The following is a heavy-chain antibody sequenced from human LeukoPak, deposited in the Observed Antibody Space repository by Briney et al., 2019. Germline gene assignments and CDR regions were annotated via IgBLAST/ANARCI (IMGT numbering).Heavy chain of an antibody. V-gene: IGHV3-7*01. Sequence: PGGSLRLSCAASGFTFSMYWMTWVRQAPGKGLEWVASIKQDESERYYVDSTKGRFTISRDNAKNSLYLQMDSLRLEDTAVYYCARSSTYWYAGTSDYCGQGTLVTVSS. CDR1: GFTFSMYW. D-gene: IGHD2-8*02. J-gene: IGHJ4*02. CDR3: ARSSTYWYAGTSDY. CDR2: IKQDESER.